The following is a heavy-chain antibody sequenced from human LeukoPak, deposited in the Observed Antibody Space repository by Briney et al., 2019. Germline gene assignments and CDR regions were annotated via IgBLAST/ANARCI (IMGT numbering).Heavy chain of an antibody. J-gene: IGHJ4*02. Sequence: GGSLRLSCAAPGFTVTSTHMNWPRQAPGRGLEWVSIIYTGGTTHYADSLKDRFTISRDDSINTLYLQMNSLRAEDTAVYYCARDSSSYYFDYWGQGTLVTVSA. CDR2: IYTGGTT. V-gene: IGHV3-66*01. D-gene: IGHD6-6*01. CDR1: GFTVTSTH. CDR3: ARDSSSYYFDY.